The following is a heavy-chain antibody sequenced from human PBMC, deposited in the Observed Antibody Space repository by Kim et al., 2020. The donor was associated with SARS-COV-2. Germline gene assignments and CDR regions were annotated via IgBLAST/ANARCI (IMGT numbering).Heavy chain of an antibody. V-gene: IGHV4-59*01. CDR1: GGSISSYY. CDR2: IYYSGST. Sequence: SETLSLTCTVSGGSISSYYWSWIRQPPGKGLEWIGYIYYSGSTNYNPSLKSRVTISVDTSKNQFSLKLISVTAADTAVYYCARVRVAVAGPTGEYYFDYWGQGTLVTVSS. CDR3: ARVRVAVAGPTGEYYFDY. J-gene: IGHJ4*02. D-gene: IGHD6-19*01.